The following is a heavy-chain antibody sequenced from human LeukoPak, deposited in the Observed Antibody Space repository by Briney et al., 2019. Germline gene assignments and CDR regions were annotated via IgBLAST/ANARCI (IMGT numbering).Heavy chain of an antibody. CDR3: ATGRAYFDY. V-gene: IGHV3-7*01. D-gene: IGHD3-10*01. J-gene: IGHJ4*02. CDR1: GFTFSSYW. CDR2: IKQDGSEK. Sequence: GGSLRLSCAASGFTFSSYWMSLVRQAPGKGLEWVANIKQDGSEKNYVDSVKGRFTISRDNAKNSLYLQMSSLRVEDTAVYYCATGRAYFDYWGQGTLVTVSS.